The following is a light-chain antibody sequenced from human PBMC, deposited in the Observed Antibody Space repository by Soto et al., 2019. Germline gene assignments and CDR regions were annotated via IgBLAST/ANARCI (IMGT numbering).Light chain of an antibody. CDR1: ESLSSSY. CDR3: HQHGSSSWT. J-gene: IGKJ1*01. Sequence: EIVLRQSPGTLSLSPGDRATLSCRACESLSSSYLAWYQVKPGQAPSLLIYAASYRATDIPHRFSGSGSGTDFTLTISRLEPEDFAVYFCHQHGSSSWTFGQGTRVEI. CDR2: AAS. V-gene: IGKV3-20*01.